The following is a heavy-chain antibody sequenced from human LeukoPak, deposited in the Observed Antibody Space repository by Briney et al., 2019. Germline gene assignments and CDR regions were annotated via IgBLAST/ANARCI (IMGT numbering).Heavy chain of an antibody. CDR3: ARGGYYYDSSGYSHLPDY. D-gene: IGHD3-22*01. V-gene: IGHV1-69*13. CDR2: IIPIVGTA. J-gene: IGHJ4*02. Sequence: ASVKVSCKASGGTCSSYAFSWVRQAPGQGLEWMGGIIPIVGTANYAQMFQGRVTITADESTSTAYMELSSLRSEDTAVYYCARGGYYYDSSGYSHLPDYWGQGTLVTVSA. CDR1: GGTCSSYA.